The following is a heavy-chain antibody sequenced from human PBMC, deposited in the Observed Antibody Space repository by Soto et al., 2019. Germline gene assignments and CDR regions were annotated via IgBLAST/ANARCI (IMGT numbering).Heavy chain of an antibody. CDR1: GGSISSYY. D-gene: IGHD2-15*01. CDR2: IYYSGST. J-gene: IGHJ4*02. V-gene: IGHV4-59*08. CDR3: ARHHEYCSGGSCYAFDY. Sequence: PSETLSLTCTVSGGSISSYYWSWIRQPPGKGLEWIGYIYYSGSTNYNPSLKSRVTISVDTSKNQFSLKLSSVTAADTAVYYCARHHEYCSGGSCYAFDYWGQGTLVTVSS.